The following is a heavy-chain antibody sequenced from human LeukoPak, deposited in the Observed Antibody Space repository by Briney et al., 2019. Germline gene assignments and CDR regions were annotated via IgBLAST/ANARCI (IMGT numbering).Heavy chain of an antibody. CDR1: GYTFTSYY. Sequence: SVKVSCKASGYTFTSYYMHWVRQAPGQGLEWMGRIIPIFGTANYAQKFQGRVTITTDESTSTAYMELSSLRSEDTAVYYCAREGAAAGTPNYYYYYYMDVWGKGTTVTASS. CDR3: AREGAAAGTPNYYYYYYMDV. D-gene: IGHD6-13*01. J-gene: IGHJ6*03. V-gene: IGHV1-69*05. CDR2: IIPIFGTA.